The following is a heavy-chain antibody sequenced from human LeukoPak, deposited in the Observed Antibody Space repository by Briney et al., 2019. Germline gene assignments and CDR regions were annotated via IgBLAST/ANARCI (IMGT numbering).Heavy chain of an antibody. CDR2: LFYSGGT. CDR1: GDSISSSGYS. J-gene: IGHJ4*02. Sequence: PSETLSLTCAVSGDSISSSGYSWSWIRQPPGEGLEWIGNLFYSGGTYFNPSLKSRVTISVDTSKNQFSLKLSSVTAADTAVYYCARGVVIAPQTFDYWGQGTLVTVSS. V-gene: IGHV4-30-4*07. CDR3: ARGVVIAPQTFDY. D-gene: IGHD2-21*01.